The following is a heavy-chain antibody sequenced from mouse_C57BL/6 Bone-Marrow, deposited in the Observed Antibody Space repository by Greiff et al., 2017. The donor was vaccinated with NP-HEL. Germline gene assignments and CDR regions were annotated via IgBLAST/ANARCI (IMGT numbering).Heavy chain of an antibody. D-gene: IGHD2-3*01. V-gene: IGHV1-53*01. J-gene: IGHJ4*01. CDR1: GYTFTSYW. CDR3: ERGRIYDGYSRDY. Sequence: VQLQQPGTELVKPGASVKLSCKASGYTFTSYWMHWVKQRPGQGLEWIGIINPSNGGTNYNEKFKSKATLTVDKASSTAYMQLSSLTSEDSAVYYCERGRIYDGYSRDYWGQGTAVTVSS. CDR2: INPSNGGT.